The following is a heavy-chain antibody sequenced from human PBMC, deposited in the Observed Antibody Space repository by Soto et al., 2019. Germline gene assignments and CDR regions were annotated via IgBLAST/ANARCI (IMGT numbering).Heavy chain of an antibody. CDR1: GYTFSSYA. Sequence: ASVKVSCKASGYTFSSYAMHWVRQAPGQRLEWMGWINAGYGNTKSSQKFQDRVTISRDTSASTAYMELTSLRSEDTAVYYCARDTGDRTFDFWGQGNLVTVSS. CDR3: ARDTGDRTFDF. CDR2: INAGYGNT. V-gene: IGHV1-3*01. J-gene: IGHJ4*02. D-gene: IGHD7-27*01.